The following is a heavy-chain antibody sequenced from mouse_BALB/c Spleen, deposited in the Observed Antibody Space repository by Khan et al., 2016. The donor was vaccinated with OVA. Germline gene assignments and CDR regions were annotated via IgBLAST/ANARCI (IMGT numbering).Heavy chain of an antibody. J-gene: IGHJ2*01. CDR2: ISYSGNT. Sequence: EVQLQESGPGLVKPSQSLSLTCTVTGYSIISDYAWNWIRQFPGNKLEWMGFISYSGNTNYNPSLKSRISITRDTPKNQFFLQLNSVTTEDTARYYCARVYGGDFDYWGQGTTLTVSS. CDR3: ARVYGGDFDY. V-gene: IGHV3-2*02. CDR1: GYSIISDYA. D-gene: IGHD1-1*01.